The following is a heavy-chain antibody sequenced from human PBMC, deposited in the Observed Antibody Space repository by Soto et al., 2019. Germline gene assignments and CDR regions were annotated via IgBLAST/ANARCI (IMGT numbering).Heavy chain of an antibody. Sequence: GGSLRLSCAAAGFTFSTYTMSWVRQAPGKGPEWVAGFYGGGSTSTFYADSVKGRFTISRDNSKNMLFLQMNSLRAEDTAVYYCSKDRRPDGIWRFDCRGQRTPVTVSS. CDR2: FYGGGSTST. V-gene: IGHV3-23*01. CDR1: GFTFSTYT. CDR3: SKDRRPDGIWRFDC. D-gene: IGHD3-3*01. J-gene: IGHJ4*02.